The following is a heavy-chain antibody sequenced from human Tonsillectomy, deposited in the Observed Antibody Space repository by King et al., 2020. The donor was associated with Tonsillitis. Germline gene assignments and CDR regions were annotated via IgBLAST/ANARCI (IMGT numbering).Heavy chain of an antibody. J-gene: IGHJ3*01. CDR2: ISGSSNYI. D-gene: IGHD6-13*01. CDR3: ARGGAAGGVDAFYF. V-gene: IGHV3-21*06. Sequence: VQLVESGGGLVKPGGSLRLSCAASGFTFSNHYMNWVRQAPGKGLEWVSSISGSSNYIYYADSLEGRFTISRDNAKNSLYLQMNSLRIEDTAVYYCARGGAAGGVDAFYFWGPGTMVTVSS. CDR1: GFTFSNHY.